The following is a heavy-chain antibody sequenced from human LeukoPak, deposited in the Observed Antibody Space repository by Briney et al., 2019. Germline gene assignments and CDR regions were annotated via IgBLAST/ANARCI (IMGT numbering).Heavy chain of an antibody. CDR3: AKDPGASVSGFHMDV. J-gene: IGHJ6*03. CDR2: IWSGGNNR. D-gene: IGHD7-27*01. Sequence: GGSLRLSCAASVFALRKHGMHWVRQATGKGLEWVSFIWSGGNNRFYADSVKGRFTISRDNSKNMLYLQMDSLRPDDTALHYCAKDPGASVSGFHMDVWGKGTTVIVSS. V-gene: IGHV3-30*02. CDR1: VFALRKHG.